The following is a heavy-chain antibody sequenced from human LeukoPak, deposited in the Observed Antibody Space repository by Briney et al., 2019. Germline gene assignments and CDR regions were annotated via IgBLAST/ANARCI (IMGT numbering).Heavy chain of an antibody. J-gene: IGHJ6*03. CDR3: ARESAVRGVIQGTGNMDV. CDR2: IYSGTI. V-gene: IGHV3-53*01. Sequence: EGSLRLSCTVSGFTVSSNSMSWVRQAPGKGLEWVSFIYSGTIHYSDSVKGRFTISRDNSKNTLYLQMNSLRAEDTAVYYCARESAVRGVIQGTGNMDVWGKGTTVTISS. CDR1: GFTVSSNS. D-gene: IGHD3-10*01.